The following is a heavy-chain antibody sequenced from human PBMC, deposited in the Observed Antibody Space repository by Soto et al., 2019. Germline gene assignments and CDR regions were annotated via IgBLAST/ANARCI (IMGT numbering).Heavy chain of an antibody. J-gene: IGHJ4*02. CDR2: INADNGNT. CDR3: ARSIVVVTALDY. D-gene: IGHD2-21*02. V-gene: IGHV1-18*01. Sequence: ASVKVSCKASGYTFTSYGIGWVRQAPGQGLEWMGWINADNGNTKYSQKFQGRVTITRDTSASTAYMELSSLRSEDTAVYYCARSIVVVTALDYWGQGTLVTVSS. CDR1: GYTFTSYG.